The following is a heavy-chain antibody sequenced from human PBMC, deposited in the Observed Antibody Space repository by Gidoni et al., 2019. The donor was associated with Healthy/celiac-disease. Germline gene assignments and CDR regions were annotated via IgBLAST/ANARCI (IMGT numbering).Heavy chain of an antibody. Sequence: QVLLVESGGGVVQPGRSLRLSCAASGFTLRSSGLHWVRQAPGKGLEWVAVISYDGSNKYYADSVKGRFTISRDNSKNTLYLQMNSLRAEDTAVYYCAKAGVPAATPYYYYYMDVWGKGTTVTVSS. CDR3: AKAGVPAATPYYYYYMDV. CDR1: GFTLRSSG. J-gene: IGHJ6*03. D-gene: IGHD2-2*02. V-gene: IGHV3-30*18. CDR2: ISYDGSNK.